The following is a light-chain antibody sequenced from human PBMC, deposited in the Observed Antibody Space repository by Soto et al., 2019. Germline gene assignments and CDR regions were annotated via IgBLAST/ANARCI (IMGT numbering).Light chain of an antibody. CDR3: QQYDTFPAT. CDR2: AAS. J-gene: IGKJ4*01. Sequence: DIQMTQSPSSVSASVGDRVTITCRASQGIRSWLAWYQQRPGKAPKLLISAASSLQSAVPSRFSGGGSGTDFTLTISSPQPDEFATYYWQQYDTFPATFGGGTKVEIK. CDR1: QGIRSW. V-gene: IGKV1D-12*01.